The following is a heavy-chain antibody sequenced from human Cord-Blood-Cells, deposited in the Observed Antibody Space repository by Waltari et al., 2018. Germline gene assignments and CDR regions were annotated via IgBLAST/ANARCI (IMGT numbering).Heavy chain of an antibody. CDR1: GGSISSGGYS. J-gene: IGHJ5*02. Sequence: QLQLHESGSGLVKPSQTLSLTCAVSGGSISSGGYSWSWIRQPPGKGLEWIGYIYHSGSTYYNPSLKSRVTISVDRSKNQFSLKLSSVTAADTAVYYCARYPPFDPWGQGTLVTVSS. CDR2: IYHSGST. V-gene: IGHV4-30-2*01. CDR3: ARYPPFDP.